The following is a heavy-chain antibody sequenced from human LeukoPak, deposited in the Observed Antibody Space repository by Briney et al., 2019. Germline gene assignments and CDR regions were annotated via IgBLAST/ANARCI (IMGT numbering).Heavy chain of an antibody. J-gene: IGHJ3*01. Sequence: SETLSLTCTVSGGSVSSSSLYWGWLRQPPGKGLEWIATIYYGGRTYYNPSLKSRVTISLDTSRNQFSLKLTSVTAADTAVYYCAYSAAPTFYDTSGSDTFDVWGLGTMVTVSS. V-gene: IGHV4-39*01. CDR2: IYYGGRT. CDR1: GGSVSSSSLY. D-gene: IGHD3-22*01. CDR3: AYSAAPTFYDTSGSDTFDV.